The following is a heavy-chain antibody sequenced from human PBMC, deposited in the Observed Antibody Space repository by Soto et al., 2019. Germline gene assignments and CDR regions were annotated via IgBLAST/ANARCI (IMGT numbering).Heavy chain of an antibody. J-gene: IGHJ6*02. D-gene: IGHD1-20*01. CDR2: ISDSSSTT. Sequence: GGSLRLSCAASGFTFSSYSMNWVRLAPGKGLEWVSYISDSSSTTHYADSVKGRFSISRDNAKNSLYLQMSSLRDEDTAVYYCTRDQWAYTGMAVWGQGTTVTVSS. CDR1: GFTFSSYS. CDR3: TRDQWAYTGMAV. V-gene: IGHV3-48*02.